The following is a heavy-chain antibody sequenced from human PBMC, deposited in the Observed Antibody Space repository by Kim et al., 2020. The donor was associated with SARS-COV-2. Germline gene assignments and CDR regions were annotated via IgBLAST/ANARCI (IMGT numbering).Heavy chain of an antibody. CDR2: IYYTGET. V-gene: IGHV4-39*01. Sequence: SETLSLTCTVSAESISLSTYYWAWIRQPPGKGLEWIGNIYYTGETSYSPSLRSRVAISADTSRNQFSLRLKSVTAADTAVYYCVRQEFITSYHWTWFDPWGQGSLVTVSS. J-gene: IGHJ5*02. CDR1: AESISLSTYY. CDR3: VRQEFITSYHWTWFDP. D-gene: IGHD3-22*01.